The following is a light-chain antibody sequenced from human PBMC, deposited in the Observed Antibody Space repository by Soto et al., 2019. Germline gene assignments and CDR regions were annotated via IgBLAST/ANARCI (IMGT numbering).Light chain of an antibody. Sequence: IQMTQSPSSLSASLGYRVSITCLASQTINNYLHWYQQRPGEAPKLLIYSASNLQTGVPPRFSGSGSGTHFTLTISSLQPEDFATYYCQQSSSTPHSFGQGTKVDIK. V-gene: IGKV1-39*01. CDR1: QTINNY. CDR3: QQSSSTPHS. CDR2: SAS. J-gene: IGKJ2*03.